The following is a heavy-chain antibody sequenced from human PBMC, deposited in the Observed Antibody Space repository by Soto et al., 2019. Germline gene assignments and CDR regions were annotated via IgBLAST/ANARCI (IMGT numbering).Heavy chain of an antibody. V-gene: IGHV3-7*01. D-gene: IGHD4-17*01. CDR3: ARANFGDLNL. CDR2: INQGGGEI. CDR1: GLTFPTYR. J-gene: IGHJ5*02. Sequence: EVQLVESGGGLVQPGGSLRLSCAASGLTFPTYRMTWVRQAPGKGLEWVANINQGGGEIYYVDSVRGRFSISRDNAKNSLYLQMNSLKAEDTAVYYCARANFGDLNLWGQGTLVTVSS.